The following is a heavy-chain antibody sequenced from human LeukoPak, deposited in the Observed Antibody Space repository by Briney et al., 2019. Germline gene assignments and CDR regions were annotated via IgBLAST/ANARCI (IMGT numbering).Heavy chain of an antibody. J-gene: IGHJ4*02. CDR2: INHSGST. Sequence: SETLSLTCAVYGGSFSGYYWSWIRQPPGKGLEWIGEINHSGSTNYNPSLKSRVTISVGTSKNQFSLKLSSVTAADTAVYYCARVLYSSSWYYFDYWGQGTLVTVSS. CDR1: GGSFSGYY. V-gene: IGHV4-34*01. D-gene: IGHD6-13*01. CDR3: ARVLYSSSWYYFDY.